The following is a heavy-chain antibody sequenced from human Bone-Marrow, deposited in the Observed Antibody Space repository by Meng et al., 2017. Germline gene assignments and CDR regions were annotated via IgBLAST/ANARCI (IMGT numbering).Heavy chain of an antibody. Sequence: GESLKISCAASGFTFSSYAMSWVRQAPGKGLEWVSAISGSGGSTYYADSVKGRFTISRDNAKNSLYLQMNSLRAEDTAVYYCAREKLYCSGGSCYVYWGQGTLVTVSS. J-gene: IGHJ4*02. CDR3: AREKLYCSGGSCYVY. CDR2: ISGSGGST. CDR1: GFTFSSYA. D-gene: IGHD2-15*01. V-gene: IGHV3-23*01.